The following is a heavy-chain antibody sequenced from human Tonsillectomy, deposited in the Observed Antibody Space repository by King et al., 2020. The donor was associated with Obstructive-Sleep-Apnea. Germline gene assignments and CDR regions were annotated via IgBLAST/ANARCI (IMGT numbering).Heavy chain of an antibody. CDR1: GESFSGCY. CDR2: INHSGST. D-gene: IGHD1-26*01. CDR3: ARLRAGQGSNAFDY. V-gene: IGHV4-34*01. J-gene: IGHJ4*02. Sequence: VQLQQWGPGLLKPSETLSLTCAVYGESFSGCYWTWIRQPPGKGLEWIGEINHSGSTIYSPSLKSRVTISVETSKNPFSLNLSSVTAAATAVYYCARLRAGQGSNAFDYWGQGTLVTVSS.